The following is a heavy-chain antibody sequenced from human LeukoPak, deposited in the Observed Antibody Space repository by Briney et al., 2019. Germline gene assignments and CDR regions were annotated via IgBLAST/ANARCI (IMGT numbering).Heavy chain of an antibody. CDR2: ISSGSRYI. V-gene: IGHV3-21*01. D-gene: IGHD3-22*01. CDR3: ARDLRVVITGSFDS. CDR1: GFTFSTYS. Sequence: GGSLRLSCAASGFTFSTYSMNWVRQAPGKGLEWVSSISSGSRYIYYTDSVKGRFTISRDNAKNSLYLQMNSLRAEDTAVYYCARDLRVVITGSFDSWGQGTLVTVSS. J-gene: IGHJ4*02.